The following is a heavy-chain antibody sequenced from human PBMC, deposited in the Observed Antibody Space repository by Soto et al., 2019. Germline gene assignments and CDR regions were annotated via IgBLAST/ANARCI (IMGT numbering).Heavy chain of an antibody. J-gene: IGHJ6*03. CDR2: ISWNSGSI. CDR1: GFTFDDYA. D-gene: IGHD2-15*01. V-gene: IGHV3-9*01. Sequence: GGSLRLSCAASGFTFDDYAMHWVRQAPGKGLEWVSGISWNSGSIGYADSVKGRFTISRDNAKNSLYLQMNSLRAEDTALYYCARSWPGVAVVAATPIYMDVWGKGTTVTVSS. CDR3: ARSWPGVAVVAATPIYMDV.